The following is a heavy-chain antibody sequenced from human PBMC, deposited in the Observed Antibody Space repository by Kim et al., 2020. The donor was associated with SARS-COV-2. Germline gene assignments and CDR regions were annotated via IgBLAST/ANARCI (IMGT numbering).Heavy chain of an antibody. CDR2: FDPEDGET. Sequence: ASVKVSCKVSGYTLTELSMHWVRQAPGKGLEWMGGFDPEDGETIYAQKFQGRVTMTEDTSTDTAYMELSSLRSEDTAVYYCATGLSGWYGPWGDYFDYWGQGTLVTVSS. D-gene: IGHD6-19*01. CDR3: ATGLSGWYGPWGDYFDY. V-gene: IGHV1-24*01. J-gene: IGHJ4*02. CDR1: GYTLTELS.